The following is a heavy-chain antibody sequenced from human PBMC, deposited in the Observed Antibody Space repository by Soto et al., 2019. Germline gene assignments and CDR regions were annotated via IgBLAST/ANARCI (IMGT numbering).Heavy chain of an antibody. CDR2: ISAYNGNT. D-gene: IGHD5-18*01. J-gene: IGHJ6*02. CDR3: ARAGGYSYGYVNYYYGMDV. Sequence: KVSCKASGYTFTSYGISWVRQAPGQGLEWMGWISAYNGNTNYAQKLQGRVTMTTDTSTSTAYMELRSLRSDDTAVYYCARAGGYSYGYVNYYYGMDVWGQGTTVTVSS. CDR1: GYTFTSYG. V-gene: IGHV1-18*04.